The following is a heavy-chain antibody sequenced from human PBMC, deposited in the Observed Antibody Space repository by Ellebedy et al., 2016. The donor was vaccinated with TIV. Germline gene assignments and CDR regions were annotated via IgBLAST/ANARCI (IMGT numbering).Heavy chain of an antibody. Sequence: SETLSLXXSVSGGSIRSSYWSWIRQPVGKGLEWIGRIYTTGTTKYHSSLESRVIISVDTSKNRFSLKLSSVTAADTAVYYCAREEGFGVVNAFDLWGQGTLVTVSS. J-gene: IGHJ4*02. V-gene: IGHV4-4*07. CDR1: GGSIRSSY. D-gene: IGHD3-3*01. CDR2: IYTTGTT. CDR3: AREEGFGVVNAFDL.